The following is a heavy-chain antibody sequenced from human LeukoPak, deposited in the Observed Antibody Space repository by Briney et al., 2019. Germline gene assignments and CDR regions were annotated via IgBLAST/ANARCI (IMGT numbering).Heavy chain of an antibody. CDR2: IGGTYTDI. Sequence: PVGSLRLSPAPSIFTSTDYGMNWGCQAPRESLWWVSSIGGTYTDIYYADSVKGRSTISRDNAKNSLYLQINSPRDEDTAVYFCARAGYYNSNSNPPGYWGRGTLVTVSS. CDR3: ARAGYYNSNSNPPGY. J-gene: IGHJ4*02. V-gene: IGHV3-21*01. D-gene: IGHD3-22*01. CDR1: IFTSTDYG.